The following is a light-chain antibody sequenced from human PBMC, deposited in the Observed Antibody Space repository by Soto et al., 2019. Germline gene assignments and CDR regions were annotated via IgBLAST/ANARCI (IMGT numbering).Light chain of an antibody. CDR1: QSVNSN. CDR2: GIY. V-gene: IGKV3-15*01. J-gene: IGKJ5*01. Sequence: EMVMTQSPAILSVSPGESATLSCRASQSVNSNYLAWYQQHPGQPHRLLIYGIYTRATGIPARFSGSGSGTEFSLTIRSLQSEDFAVYYCQQYSKWPITFGQGTRLEIK. CDR3: QQYSKWPIT.